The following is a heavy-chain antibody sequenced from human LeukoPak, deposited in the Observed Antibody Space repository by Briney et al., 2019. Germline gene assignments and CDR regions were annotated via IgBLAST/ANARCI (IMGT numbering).Heavy chain of an antibody. CDR3: ARVSQQNTIFGVVIIRLDAFDI. CDR2: ISSSSSYI. J-gene: IGHJ3*02. V-gene: IGHV3-21*01. D-gene: IGHD3-3*01. Sequence: GGSLRLSCAASGFTFSSYSMNWVRQAPGKGLECVSSISSSSSYIYYADSVKGRFTISRDNAKNSLYLQMNSLRAEDTAVYYCARVSQQNTIFGVVIIRLDAFDIWGQGTMVTVSS. CDR1: GFTFSSYS.